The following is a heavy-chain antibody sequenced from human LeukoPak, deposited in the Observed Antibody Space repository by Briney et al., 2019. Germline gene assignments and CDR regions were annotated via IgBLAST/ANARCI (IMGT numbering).Heavy chain of an antibody. Sequence: ASVKVSCKASGYTFTGYYLHWVRQAPGQGLEWMGWISAYNGNTNYAQKLQGRVTMTTDTSTSTAYMELGSLRSDDTAVYYCARVLAAAGNNWFDPWGQGTLVTVSS. CDR1: GYTFTGYY. J-gene: IGHJ5*02. CDR2: ISAYNGNT. V-gene: IGHV1-18*04. D-gene: IGHD6-13*01. CDR3: ARVLAAAGNNWFDP.